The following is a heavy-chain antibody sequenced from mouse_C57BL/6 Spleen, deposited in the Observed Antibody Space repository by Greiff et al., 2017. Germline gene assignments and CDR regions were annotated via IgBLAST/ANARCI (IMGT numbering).Heavy chain of an antibody. Sequence: EVKLQESGAGLVKPGGSLKLSCAASGFTFSDYGMHWVRQAPEKGLEWVAYISSGSSTIYYADTVKGRFTISRDNAKDTLYLQMSSLRSDDAAKYYCARRSYRGFDYWGQGTTLTVSS. CDR2: ISSGSSTI. D-gene: IGHD2-12*01. V-gene: IGHV5-17*01. CDR1: GFTFSDYG. CDR3: ARRSYRGFDY. J-gene: IGHJ2*01.